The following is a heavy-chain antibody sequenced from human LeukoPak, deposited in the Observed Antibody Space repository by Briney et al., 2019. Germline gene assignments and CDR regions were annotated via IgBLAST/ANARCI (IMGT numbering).Heavy chain of an antibody. J-gene: IGHJ6*02. V-gene: IGHV1-8*01. D-gene: IGHD3-9*01. CDR2: MNPNSGNT. CDR3: ARGPLRKYFDWSYYYYYGMDV. Sequence: GASVKVSCKASGYTFTSYDINWVRQATGQGLEWMGWMNPNSGNTGYTQKFQGRVTMTRNTSISTAYMELSSLRSEDTAVYYCARGPLRKYFDWSYYYYYGMDVWGQGTTVTVSS. CDR1: GYTFTSYD.